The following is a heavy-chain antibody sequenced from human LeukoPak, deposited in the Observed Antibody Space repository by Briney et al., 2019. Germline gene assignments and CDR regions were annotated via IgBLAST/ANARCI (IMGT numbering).Heavy chain of an antibody. CDR3: ARVEESKELIPLVLLWFGESSWFDP. V-gene: IGHV4-4*02. D-gene: IGHD3-10*01. CDR1: GGSISSSNW. Sequence: PSGTLSLTSAVSGGSISSSNWWSWVRQPPGKGLEWIGEIYHSGSTNYNPSLKSRVTISVDKSKNQFSLKLSSVTAADTAVYYCARVEESKELIPLVLLWFGESSWFDPWGQGTLVTVSS. CDR2: IYHSGST. J-gene: IGHJ5*02.